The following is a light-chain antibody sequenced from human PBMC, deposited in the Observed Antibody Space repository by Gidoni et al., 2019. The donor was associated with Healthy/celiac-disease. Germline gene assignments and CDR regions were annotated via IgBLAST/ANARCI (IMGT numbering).Light chain of an antibody. J-gene: IGLJ2*01. Sequence: QSVLTQPPSASGTPGRRVTISCSGSRSNIGSITVNWYQQLPGTAPKLLIYSNNQRPSGVPHRFSGSKSGTSASLAISGLQSEDEADYYCAAWDDSLNGHVVFGGGTKLTVL. CDR2: SNN. CDR1: RSNIGSIT. CDR3: AAWDDSLNGHVV. V-gene: IGLV1-44*01.